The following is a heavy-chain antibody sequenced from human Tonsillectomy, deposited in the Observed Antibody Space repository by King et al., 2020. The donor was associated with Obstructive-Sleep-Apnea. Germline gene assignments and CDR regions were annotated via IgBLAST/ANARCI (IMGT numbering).Heavy chain of an antibody. Sequence: QLVQSGGGLVKPGGSLRLSCAASGFTFTNAWMSGVRQAPGKGLEWVGRIKSKTDGGTTDYAAPVKGRFTISRDDSKNTLDLQMNSLKTEDTAVYYCTFRRYSYGPDDYYYYYGMDVWGQGTTVTVSS. J-gene: IGHJ6*02. D-gene: IGHD5-18*01. CDR2: IKSKTDGGTT. CDR1: GFTFTNAW. V-gene: IGHV3-15*01. CDR3: TFRRYSYGPDDYYYYYGMDV.